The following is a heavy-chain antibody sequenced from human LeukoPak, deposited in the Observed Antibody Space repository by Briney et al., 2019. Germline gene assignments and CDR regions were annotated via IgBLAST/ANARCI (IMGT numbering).Heavy chain of an antibody. CDR3: AKASSSWYSDFDY. CDR1: GFSLNNYA. CDR2: ISASGGTT. V-gene: IGHV3-23*01. Sequence: PGGSLRLSCAASGFSLNNYAMNWARQATGKGLEWVSAISASGGTTYNSDSVKGRFTISRDSAKNTPYLQINSLRAEDSAVYYCAKASSSWYSDFDYWGRGTLVTVSS. D-gene: IGHD6-13*01. J-gene: IGHJ4*02.